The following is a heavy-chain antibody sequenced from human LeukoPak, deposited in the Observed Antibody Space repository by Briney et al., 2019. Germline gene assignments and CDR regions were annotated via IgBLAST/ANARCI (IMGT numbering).Heavy chain of an antibody. Sequence: GGSLTLSRALSTFTASNKYMTWVRQAPGEGREWVSVIYSGGSTYYADSVKGRFTISRDNSKSTLYIQMNSLRAQDTAVYYCARAKPKNMFRGLIMRRESRYYFDYWGQGTLVTVSS. CDR3: ARAKPKNMFRGLIMRRESRYYFDY. V-gene: IGHV3-53*01. CDR2: IYSGGST. D-gene: IGHD3-10*01. CDR1: TFTASNKY. J-gene: IGHJ4*02.